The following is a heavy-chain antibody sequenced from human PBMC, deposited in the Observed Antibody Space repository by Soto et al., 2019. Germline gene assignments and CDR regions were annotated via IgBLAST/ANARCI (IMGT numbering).Heavy chain of an antibody. J-gene: IGHJ6*02. CDR3: ARGDATKIVVTTYYAMDV. CDR2: IIPVFGTP. D-gene: IGHD3-22*01. V-gene: IGHV1-69*12. CDR1: GGSLSNYG. Sequence: QVQLVQSGAEVKKPGSSGKVSCKASGGSLSNYGISWVRQAPGQGLEWMGAIIPVFGTPNYAQKFQDRVTITADESTTTVYMEVRSLTSEDTAVYYCARGDATKIVVTTYYAMDVWGQGTTVTVSS.